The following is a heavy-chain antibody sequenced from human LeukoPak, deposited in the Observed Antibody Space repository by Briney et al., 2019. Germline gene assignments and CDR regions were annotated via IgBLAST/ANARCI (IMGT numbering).Heavy chain of an antibody. V-gene: IGHV3-66*01. CDR1: GFTFSSYA. CDR2: IYSGGTT. J-gene: IGHJ4*02. D-gene: IGHD5-12*01. Sequence: GGSLRLSCAASGFTFSSYAMSWVRQAPGKGLEWVSIIYSGGTTYYADSVKGRFTISRDNSKNTLYLQMSSLRPEDTAVYYCARDMSKKYSGYDYDREADHWGQGTLVTVSS. CDR3: ARDMSKKYSGYDYDREADH.